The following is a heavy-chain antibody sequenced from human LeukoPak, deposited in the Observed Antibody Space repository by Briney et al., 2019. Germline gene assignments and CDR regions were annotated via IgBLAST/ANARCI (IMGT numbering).Heavy chain of an antibody. CDR2: IYSGGST. CDR1: GFTFSSYW. V-gene: IGHV3-53*01. D-gene: IGHD2-15*01. Sequence: PGGSLRLSCAASGFTFSSYWMSWVRQAPGKGLEWVSVIYSGGSTYYADSVKGRFTISRDNSKNTLYLQMNSLRAEDTAVYYCAREGCSGGSCYIPLWYFDLWGRGTLVTVSS. J-gene: IGHJ2*01. CDR3: AREGCSGGSCYIPLWYFDL.